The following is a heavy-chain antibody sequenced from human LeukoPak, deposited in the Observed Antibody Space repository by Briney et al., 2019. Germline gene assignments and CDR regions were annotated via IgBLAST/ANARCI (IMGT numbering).Heavy chain of an antibody. CDR2: TYFTGST. Sequence: SETLSLTCTVSGGSISSYYWSWIRQPPGRGLEWIGYTYFTGSTNYNPSLQSRVTISLDTSKNQFSLKLTSVTAADTAVYYCARHCASGTCAFGIWGQGTMVTVSS. CDR3: ARHCASGTCAFGI. D-gene: IGHD6-13*01. J-gene: IGHJ3*02. V-gene: IGHV4-59*08. CDR1: GGSISSYY.